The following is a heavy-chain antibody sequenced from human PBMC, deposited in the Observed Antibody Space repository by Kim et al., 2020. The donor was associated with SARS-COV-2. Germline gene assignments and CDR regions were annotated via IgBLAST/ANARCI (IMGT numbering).Heavy chain of an antibody. CDR3: ARSYYDFWSGYYSSGWCCGFDY. CDR2: IYYSGST. J-gene: IGHJ4*02. CDR1: GGSISSYY. V-gene: IGHV4-59*13. Sequence: SETLSLTCTVSGGSISSYYWSWIRQPPGKGLEWIGYIYYSGSTNYNPSLKSRVTISVDTSKNQFSLKLSSVTAADTAVYYCARSYYDFWSGYYSSGWCCGFDYWGQGTLVTVSS. D-gene: IGHD3-3*01.